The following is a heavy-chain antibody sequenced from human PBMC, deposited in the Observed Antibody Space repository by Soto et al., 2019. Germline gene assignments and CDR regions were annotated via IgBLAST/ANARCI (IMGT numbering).Heavy chain of an antibody. J-gene: IGHJ6*02. CDR3: TKTGDVYYYYGMDV. D-gene: IGHD7-27*01. V-gene: IGHV3-49*03. CDR2: IRSKAYGGTT. CDR1: GFTFGDYA. Sequence: PGGSLRLSCTASGFTFGDYAMSWFRQAPGKGLEWVGFIRSKAYGGTTEYAASVKGRFTISRDDSKSIAYLQMNSLKTEDTAVYYCTKTGDVYYYYGMDVWGQGTTVTVSS.